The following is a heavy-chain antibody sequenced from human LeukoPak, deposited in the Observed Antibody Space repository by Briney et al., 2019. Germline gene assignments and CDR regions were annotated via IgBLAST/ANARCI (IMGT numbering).Heavy chain of an antibody. CDR2: ISYDGSNK. V-gene: IGHV3-30-3*02. CDR1: GFTFSSYA. Sequence: GGSLRLSCAASGFTFSSYAMHWVRQAPGKGLEWVAVISYDGSNKYYTDSVKGRFTISRDNSKNTLYLQMNSLRTEDTAVYYCAKSKLPREYCSATSCFAGFGAFDIWGQGTMVTVSS. D-gene: IGHD2-2*01. J-gene: IGHJ3*02. CDR3: AKSKLPREYCSATSCFAGFGAFDI.